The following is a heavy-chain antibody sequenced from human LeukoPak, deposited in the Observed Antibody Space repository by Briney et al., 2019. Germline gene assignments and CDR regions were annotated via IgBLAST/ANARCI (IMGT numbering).Heavy chain of an antibody. V-gene: IGHV3-43D*03. D-gene: IGHD2/OR15-2a*01. Sequence: GGSLRLSCAASGFTFDDYAMHWVRQAPGKGLEWVSLISWDGGSTYYADSVKGRFTISRDNSKNSLYLQMNSLRAEDTALYYCALHSMAPVWGQGTLVTVSS. CDR3: ALHSMAPV. J-gene: IGHJ4*02. CDR1: GFTFDDYA. CDR2: ISWDGGST.